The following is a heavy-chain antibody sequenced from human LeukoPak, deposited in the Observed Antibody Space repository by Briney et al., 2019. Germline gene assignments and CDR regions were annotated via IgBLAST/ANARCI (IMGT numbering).Heavy chain of an antibody. J-gene: IGHJ4*02. CDR3: ANCESPITMIVVVTGGLFDY. V-gene: IGHV3-23*01. D-gene: IGHD3-22*01. CDR2: ISGSGGST. Sequence: GGSLRLSCAAPGFTFSSYAMSWVRQAPGKGLEWVSAISGSGGSTYYADSVKGRFTISRDNSKNTLYLQMNSLRAEDTAVYYCANCESPITMIVVVTGGLFDYWGQGTLVTVSS. CDR1: GFTFSSYA.